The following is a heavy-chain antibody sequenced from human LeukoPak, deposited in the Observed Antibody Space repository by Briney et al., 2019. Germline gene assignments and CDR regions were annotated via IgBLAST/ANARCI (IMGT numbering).Heavy chain of an antibody. CDR3: AKDKAPLHSSSQGFDY. Sequence: GGSLRLSCAASGFTFSSYSVNWVRQAPGKGLEWVSSISSSSSYIYYADSVKGRFTISRDNAKNSLYLQMNSLRAEDTALYYCAKDKAPLHSSSQGFDYWGQGTLVTVSS. CDR2: ISSSSSYI. D-gene: IGHD6-6*01. J-gene: IGHJ4*02. V-gene: IGHV3-21*04. CDR1: GFTFSSYS.